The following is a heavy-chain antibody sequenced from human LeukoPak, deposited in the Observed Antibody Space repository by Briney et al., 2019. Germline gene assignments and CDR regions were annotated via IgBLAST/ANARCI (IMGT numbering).Heavy chain of an antibody. CDR3: AKDKGSGGYVFDY. J-gene: IGHJ4*02. Sequence: GGSLRLSCAASGFTFSSYGMHWVRQAPGKGLEWVAVISYDGSNQYYADSVKGRFTISRDNPKNTLYLQMNSLRAEDTAVYYCAKDKGSGGYVFDYWGQGTLVTVSS. CDR1: GFTFSSYG. V-gene: IGHV3-30*18. D-gene: IGHD3-22*01. CDR2: ISYDGSNQ.